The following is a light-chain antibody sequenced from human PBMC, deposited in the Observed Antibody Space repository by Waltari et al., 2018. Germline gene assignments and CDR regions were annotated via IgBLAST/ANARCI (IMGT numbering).Light chain of an antibody. CDR3: QHYVRLPAT. CDR2: GAS. Sequence: EIVLTQSPASLSSSPGERVTISCSSSQGVSRALAWYQQKPGQAPRLLIFGASNRATGIPDRFSGSGSETDFSLTISRLEPEDFAVYYCQHYVRLPATFGRGTKVEIK. J-gene: IGKJ1*01. CDR1: QGVSRA. V-gene: IGKV3-20*01.